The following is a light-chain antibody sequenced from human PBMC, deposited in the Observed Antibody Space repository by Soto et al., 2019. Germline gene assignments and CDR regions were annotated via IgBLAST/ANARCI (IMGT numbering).Light chain of an antibody. CDR3: CSYAGSSTSV. CDR1: SSDVGSYNL. J-gene: IGLJ2*01. V-gene: IGLV2-23*01. CDR2: EGS. Sequence: QSALTQPASVSGSPGKSITISCTGTSSDVGSYNLVSWYQQHPGKAPKLMIYEGSKRPSGVSNRFSGSKSGNTASLTISGLQAEDDADYYCCSYAGSSTSVFCGWTKVTVL.